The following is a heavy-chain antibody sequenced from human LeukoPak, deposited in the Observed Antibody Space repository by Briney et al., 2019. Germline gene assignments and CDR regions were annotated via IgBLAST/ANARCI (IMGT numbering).Heavy chain of an antibody. D-gene: IGHD5-18*01. V-gene: IGHV3-23*01. J-gene: IGHJ4*02. CDR1: GLMFSNYA. CDR3: AKGSEGGYSYGYHSDY. CDR2: ISGSGGNT. Sequence: GGSLRLSCAASGLMFSNYAMSWVRQAPGKGLEWVSGISGSGGNTYHADSVKGRFTISRDNSKNRLYLQMNSLRAEDAAVYYCAKGSEGGYSYGYHSDYWGQGTLVTVSS.